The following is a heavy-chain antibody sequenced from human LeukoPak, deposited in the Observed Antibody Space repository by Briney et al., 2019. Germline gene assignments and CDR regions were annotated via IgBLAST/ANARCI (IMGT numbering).Heavy chain of an antibody. V-gene: IGHV1-69*04. CDR3: ARDLEYCSGGSCYYTSFDY. Sequence: GASVKVSCKASGYTFINYGISWVRQAPGQGLEWMGRIIPILGRANYAQKFQGRVTITADKSTSTAYMELSSLRSEDTAVYYCARDLEYCSGGSCYYTSFDYWGQGTLVTVSS. CDR2: IIPILGRA. D-gene: IGHD2-15*01. J-gene: IGHJ4*02. CDR1: GYTFINYG.